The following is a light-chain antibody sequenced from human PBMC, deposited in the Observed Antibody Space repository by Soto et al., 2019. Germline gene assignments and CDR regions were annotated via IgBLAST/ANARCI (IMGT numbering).Light chain of an antibody. CDR2: DAS. CDR3: QHYDHLPIT. CDR1: QDITNY. V-gene: IGKV1-33*01. Sequence: DIRITQSPSSLSASGGGRVTITCQASQDITNYLNWYQQKPGKAPRLLLYDASSLETGVPSRFSGSGSGTDFTFTISSLQPEDIATYYCQHYDHLPITFGQGTRLEIK. J-gene: IGKJ5*01.